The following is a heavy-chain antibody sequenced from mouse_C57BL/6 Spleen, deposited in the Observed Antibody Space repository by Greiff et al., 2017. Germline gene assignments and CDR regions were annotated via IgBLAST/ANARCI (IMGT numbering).Heavy chain of an antibody. CDR1: GYAFSSSW. J-gene: IGHJ2*01. CDR3: ARSLLRDGSVAFDY. V-gene: IGHV1-82*01. Sequence: VKLQESGPELVKPGASVKISCKASGYAFSSSWMNWVKQRPGKGLEWIGRIYPGDGDTNYNGKFKGKATLTADKSSSTAYMQLSSLTSEDSAVYFCARSLLRDGSVAFDYWGQGTTLTVSS. CDR2: IYPGDGDT. D-gene: IGHD2-10*01.